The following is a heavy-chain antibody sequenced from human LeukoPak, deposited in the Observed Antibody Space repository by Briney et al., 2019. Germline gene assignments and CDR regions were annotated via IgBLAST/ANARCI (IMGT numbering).Heavy chain of an antibody. CDR2: ISRSGSTI. J-gene: IGHJ6*03. V-gene: IGHV3-11*04. CDR3: ANPGYCSSTSCYGGSDYYYYMDV. D-gene: IGHD2-2*01. CDR1: GFTFSDYY. Sequence: PGGSLRLSCAASGFTFSDYYMSWIRQAPGKGLEGVSYISRSGSTIYYADSVKGRFTISRDNAQNSLYLQMNSLRAEDTAVYYCANPGYCSSTSCYGGSDYYYYMDVWGKRTTVTVS.